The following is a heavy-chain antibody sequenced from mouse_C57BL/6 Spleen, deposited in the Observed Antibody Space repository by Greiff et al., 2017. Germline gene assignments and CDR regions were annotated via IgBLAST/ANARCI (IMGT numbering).Heavy chain of an antibody. D-gene: IGHD2-4*01. J-gene: IGHJ4*01. CDR1: GYSITSGYY. CDR2: ISYDGSN. V-gene: IGHV3-6*01. Sequence: EVQLQQSGPGLVKPSQSLSLTCSVTGYSITSGYYWNWIRQFPGNKLEWMGYISYDGSNNYNPSLKNRISITRDTSKNQFFLKLNSVTTEDTATYYCAIIYYDYLYAMDYWGQGTSVTVSS. CDR3: AIIYYDYLYAMDY.